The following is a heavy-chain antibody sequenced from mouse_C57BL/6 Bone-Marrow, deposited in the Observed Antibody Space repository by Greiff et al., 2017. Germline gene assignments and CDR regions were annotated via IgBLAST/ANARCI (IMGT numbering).Heavy chain of an antibody. V-gene: IGHV5-4*03. CDR3: ARAPDFYYFDY. J-gene: IGHJ2*01. CDR2: ISDGGSYT. CDR1: GFTFSSYA. Sequence: EVKVEESGGGLVKPGGSLKLSCAASGFTFSSYAMSWVRQTPEKRLEWVATISDGGSYTYYPDNVKGRFTISSDNAKNNLYLQMSHLKSEDTAMYYCARAPDFYYFDYWGQGTTLTVSS.